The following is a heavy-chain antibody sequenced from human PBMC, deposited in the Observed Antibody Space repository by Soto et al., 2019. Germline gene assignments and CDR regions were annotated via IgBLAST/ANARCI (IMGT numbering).Heavy chain of an antibody. D-gene: IGHD3-16*01. Sequence: PSETLSLTCTVSGGSISSGGYYWSWIRQHPGKGLEWIGYIYYSGSTYYNPSLKSRVTISVDTSKNQFSLKLSSVTAADTAVYYCATRHYDYVWGIDYWGQGTLVTVYS. V-gene: IGHV4-31*03. J-gene: IGHJ4*02. CDR1: GGSISSGGYY. CDR3: ATRHYDYVWGIDY. CDR2: IYYSGST.